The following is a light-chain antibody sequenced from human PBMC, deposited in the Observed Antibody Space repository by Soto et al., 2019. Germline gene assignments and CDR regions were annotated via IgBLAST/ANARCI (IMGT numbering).Light chain of an antibody. CDR3: SLYTSENAYV. J-gene: IGLJ1*01. CDR2: RNN. V-gene: IGLV1-47*01. CDR1: SSNIGSNY. Sequence: QSVLTQPPSASGTPGQRVNISCSGSSSNIGSNYVYWYRQFPGTAPKLLIQRNNQRPSGVPARFSGSKSGTSASLAISGLRSEDEADYYCSLYTSENAYVFGTGTKLTVL.